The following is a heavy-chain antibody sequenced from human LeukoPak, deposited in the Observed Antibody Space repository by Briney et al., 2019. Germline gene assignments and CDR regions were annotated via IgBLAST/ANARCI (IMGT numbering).Heavy chain of an antibody. CDR1: GGSISSSHYY. Sequence: PSQTLSLTCTVSGGSISSSHYYWSWLRQPAGKGLEYIGRIYIGGSTTYTPSLKSRVTISGDTSKNQFSLNLTSVTAADTAVYYCASSDAYYSEYSYHWGQGTLVTVSS. CDR3: ASSDAYYSEYSYH. CDR2: IYIGGST. J-gene: IGHJ1*01. D-gene: IGHD3-16*01. V-gene: IGHV4-61*02.